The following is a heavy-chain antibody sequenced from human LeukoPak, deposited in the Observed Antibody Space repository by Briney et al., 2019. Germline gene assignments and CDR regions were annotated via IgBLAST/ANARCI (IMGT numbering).Heavy chain of an antibody. D-gene: IGHD3-22*01. CDR2: IYPGDSDT. Sequence: GESLKISCKGSGYSFTSYWIGWVRQMPGKGLEWMGIIYPGDSDTKYGPSFQGQVTISADKSISTAYLQWSNLKASDTAMYYCAKSNYYDSSGYNGAFDYWGQGTLVTVSS. CDR1: GYSFTSYW. J-gene: IGHJ4*02. V-gene: IGHV5-51*01. CDR3: AKSNYYDSSGYNGAFDY.